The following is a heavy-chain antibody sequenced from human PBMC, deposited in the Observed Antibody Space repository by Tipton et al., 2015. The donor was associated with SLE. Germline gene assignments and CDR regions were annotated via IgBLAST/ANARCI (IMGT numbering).Heavy chain of an antibody. J-gene: IGHJ4*02. D-gene: IGHD5-24*01. Sequence: LSLTCAASGFTFNTYGMHWVRQAPGKGLEWVAVIWYDGSKKDYEDSVKGRFTISRDNSRNTLYLHINSLRVEDTAMYYCAKDRRDGYNSAFDHWGQGTLVTVSS. CDR2: IWYDGSKK. V-gene: IGHV3-33*03. CDR3: AKDRRDGYNSAFDH. CDR1: GFTFNTYG.